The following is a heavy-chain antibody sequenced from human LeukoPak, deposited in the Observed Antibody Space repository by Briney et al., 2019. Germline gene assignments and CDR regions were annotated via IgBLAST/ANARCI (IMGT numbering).Heavy chain of an antibody. D-gene: IGHD3-9*01. CDR1: GYTFTGYY. CDR3: ARVRYFDWLLSHYYYGMDV. J-gene: IGHJ6*02. CDR2: INPNSGGT. Sequence: ASVQVSCKASGYTFTGYYMHWVRQAPGQGLEGMGWINPNSGGTKYAQKFKGWVTMTRDTPISTAYMELSRLRSDDTAVYYCARVRYFDWLLSHYYYGMDVWGQGTTVTVSS. V-gene: IGHV1-2*04.